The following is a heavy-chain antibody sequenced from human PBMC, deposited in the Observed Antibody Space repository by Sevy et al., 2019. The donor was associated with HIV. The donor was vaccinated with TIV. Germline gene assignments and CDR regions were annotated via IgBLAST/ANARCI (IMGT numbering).Heavy chain of an antibody. CDR1: GFTFGDYA. J-gene: IGHJ4*02. CDR3: TRGYYYDSSGYSDY. Sequence: GGSLRLSCTGSGFTFGDYAMSWFRQAPGMGLEWVGFIRSKDYGGATEYAASVKGSFTNSRDDSKSIADLQMNSLKTEDTAVYYCTRGYYYDSSGYSDYWGQGTLVTVSS. V-gene: IGHV3-49*03. D-gene: IGHD3-22*01. CDR2: IRSKDYGGAT.